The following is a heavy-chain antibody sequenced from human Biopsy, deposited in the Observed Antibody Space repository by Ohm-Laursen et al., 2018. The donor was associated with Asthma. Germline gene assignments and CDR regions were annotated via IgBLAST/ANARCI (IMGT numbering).Heavy chain of an antibody. V-gene: IGHV3-30*03. D-gene: IGHD3-22*01. CDR1: GFVFSQCG. Sequence: SLRLSCTASGFVFSQCGMHWVRQGPGKGLEWVALVSSDGHNKYYEQSVKGRFTISRDNSRNRLDLQINRLTVEDSAVYFCARQSGQDSGDSSAFDTWGQGTKVAVSS. J-gene: IGHJ3*02. CDR3: ARQSGQDSGDSSAFDT. CDR2: VSSDGHNK.